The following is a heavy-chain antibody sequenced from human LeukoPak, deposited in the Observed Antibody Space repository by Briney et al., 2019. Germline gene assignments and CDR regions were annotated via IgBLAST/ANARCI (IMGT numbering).Heavy chain of an antibody. CDR2: ISAYNGNT. CDR1: GYTFTSYG. D-gene: IGHD2-2*02. J-gene: IGHJ4*02. V-gene: IGHV1-18*01. CDR3: ARISDWSDIVVVPAALLLDY. Sequence: ASVKVSCKASGYTFTSYGISWVRQAPGQGLEWMGWISAYNGNTNYAQKLQGRVTMTTDTSTSTAYMELRSLRSDDTAVYYCARISDWSDIVVVPAALLLDYWGQGTLVTVSS.